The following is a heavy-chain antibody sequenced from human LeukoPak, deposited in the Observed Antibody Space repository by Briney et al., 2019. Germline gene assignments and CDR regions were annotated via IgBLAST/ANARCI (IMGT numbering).Heavy chain of an antibody. Sequence: PSETLSLTCAVYGGSFSGYYWSWIRQPPGKGLEWIGEINHSGSTNYNPSLKSRVTISVDTSKNQSSLKLSSVTAADTAVYYCARGGRVVVVAATPRASDPWGQGTLVTVSS. CDR2: INHSGST. V-gene: IGHV4-34*01. D-gene: IGHD2-15*01. J-gene: IGHJ5*02. CDR1: GGSFSGYY. CDR3: ARGGRVVVVAATPRASDP.